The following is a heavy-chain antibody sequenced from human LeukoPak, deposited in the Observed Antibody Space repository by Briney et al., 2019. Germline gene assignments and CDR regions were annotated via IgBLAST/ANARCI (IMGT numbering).Heavy chain of an antibody. J-gene: IGHJ3*02. CDR2: ISTGTYI. V-gene: IGHV3-48*03. Sequence: GGSLRLSCVASGFTFSRFEMNWVRQAPGKGLEWISHISTGTYIAYTDSVKGRFTISRDNAQNSLFLQMDTLRAEDTAVYYCAREDASAFDIWGQGTMVTVSS. CDR1: GFTFSRFE. CDR3: AREDASAFDI.